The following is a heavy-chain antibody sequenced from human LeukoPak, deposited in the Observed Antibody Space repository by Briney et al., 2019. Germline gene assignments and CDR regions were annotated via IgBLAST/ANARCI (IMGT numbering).Heavy chain of an antibody. Sequence: SETLSLTCTVSGGSISSSSYYWGWIRQPPGKGLEWIGSIYYSGSTYYNPSLKSRVTISVDTSKNRFSLKLSSVTAADTAVYYCARRAHYYDSSGYSKYYFDYWGQGTLVTVSS. V-gene: IGHV4-39*01. D-gene: IGHD3-22*01. CDR1: GGSISSSSYY. CDR3: ARRAHYYDSSGYSKYYFDY. CDR2: IYYSGST. J-gene: IGHJ4*02.